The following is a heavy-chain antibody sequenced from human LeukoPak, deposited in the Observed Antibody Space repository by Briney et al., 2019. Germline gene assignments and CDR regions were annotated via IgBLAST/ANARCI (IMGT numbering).Heavy chain of an antibody. CDR3: AKSHVTIFGVITHDAFDI. CDR1: EFTVSDNY. J-gene: IGHJ3*02. V-gene: IGHV3-66*01. D-gene: IGHD3-3*01. CDR2: LYIASRT. Sequence: GGSLRLSCAASEFTVSDNYMAWVRQAPGRGLQWVSILYIASRTYSADSVKGRFTISRDNSKNTVYLHMRSLRAEDTAVYYCAKSHVTIFGVITHDAFDIWGPGTMVTVSS.